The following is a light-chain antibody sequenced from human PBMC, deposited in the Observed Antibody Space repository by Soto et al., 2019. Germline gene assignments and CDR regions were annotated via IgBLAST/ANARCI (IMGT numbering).Light chain of an antibody. CDR2: GNS. V-gene: IGLV1-40*01. Sequence: QSVLTQPPSVSGAPGQRVAISCTRSSSNIGAGYDVHWYQQLPGTAPKLLIYGNSNRPSGVPDRFSGSKSGTSASLAITGLQAEDEADYYCQSYGSSLSGYVVFGGGTKLTVL. CDR3: QSYGSSLSGYVV. CDR1: SSNIGAGYD. J-gene: IGLJ2*01.